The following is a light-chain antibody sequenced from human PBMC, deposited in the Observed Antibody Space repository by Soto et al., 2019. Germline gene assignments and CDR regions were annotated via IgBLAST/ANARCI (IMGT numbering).Light chain of an antibody. CDR1: QGIGTY. CDR3: QQYGGSTWT. V-gene: IGKV3-11*01. CDR2: GAS. J-gene: IGKJ1*01. Sequence: DILLTQSPSTLSLSPGERATLSCRASQGIGTYLGWYQQKPGQAPRLLIYGASNWATGIPSRFSGSGSGTGFTLTISSLENEDFAVYDCQQYGGSTWTFGQGTKVDIK.